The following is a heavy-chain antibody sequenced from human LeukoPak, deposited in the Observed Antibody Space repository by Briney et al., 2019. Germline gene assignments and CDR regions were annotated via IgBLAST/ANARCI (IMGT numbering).Heavy chain of an antibody. CDR1: GFTFSSYA. CDR2: ISGSGGST. J-gene: IGHJ4*02. Sequence: GGSLRLSCAASGFTFSSYAMSWGRHAPGKGLEWVSAISGSGGSTYYADSVKGRFTISRDNSKNTLYLQMNSLRAEDTAVYYCATLPYYHSRPSTLIDYWGQGTLVTVSS. V-gene: IGHV3-23*01. D-gene: IGHD3-22*01. CDR3: ATLPYYHSRPSTLIDY.